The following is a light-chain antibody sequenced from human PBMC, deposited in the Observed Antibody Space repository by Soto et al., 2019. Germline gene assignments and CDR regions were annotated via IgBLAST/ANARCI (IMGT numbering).Light chain of an antibody. Sequence: DIVMTQSPDSMAVSLGERATINCKSSQSVLYSPNNKNYLAWYQQKPGQPPKLLIYWASTRESGVPDRFSGSGSGTDFTLPISSLQAEDVAVYYCQQYYTTPSFGGGTKVEIK. V-gene: IGKV4-1*01. CDR2: WAS. CDR3: QQYYTTPS. J-gene: IGKJ4*01. CDR1: QSVLYSPNNKNY.